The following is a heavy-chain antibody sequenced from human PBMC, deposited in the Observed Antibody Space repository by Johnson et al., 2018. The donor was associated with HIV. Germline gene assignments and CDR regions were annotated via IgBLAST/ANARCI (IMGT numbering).Heavy chain of an antibody. CDR2: IYSGGST. V-gene: IGHV3-66*03. D-gene: IGHD5-18*01. CDR1: GFTVSSNY. J-gene: IGHJ3*02. CDR3: ARDRGGYSYGYDSDAFDI. Sequence: VQLVESGGGLIQPGGSLRLSCAASGFTVSSNYMSWVRQAPGKGLEWVSVIYSGGSTYYADSVKGRFTISRDSSKNTLYLQMNSLRAEDTAVYYCARDRGGYSYGYDSDAFDIWGQGTMVTVSS.